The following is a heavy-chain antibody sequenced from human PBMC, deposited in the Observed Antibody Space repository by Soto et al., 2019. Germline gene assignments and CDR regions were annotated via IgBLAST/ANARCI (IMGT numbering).Heavy chain of an antibody. Sequence: SETLSLTCTVSGGSISSGGYYWSWIRQHPGKGLEWIGYIYYSGSTYYNPSLKSRVTISVDTSKNQFSLKLSSVTAADTAVYYCARDTYPRGYSYGPLDYWGQGTLVTVSS. CDR3: ARDTYPRGYSYGPLDY. V-gene: IGHV4-31*03. CDR1: GGSISSGGYY. CDR2: IYYSGST. D-gene: IGHD5-18*01. J-gene: IGHJ4*02.